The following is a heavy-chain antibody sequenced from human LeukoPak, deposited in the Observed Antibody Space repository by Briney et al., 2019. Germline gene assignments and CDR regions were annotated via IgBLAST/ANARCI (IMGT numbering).Heavy chain of an antibody. V-gene: IGHV4-34*01. CDR2: INHSGST. D-gene: IGHD3-22*01. J-gene: IGHJ5*02. Sequence: PSETLSLTCAVYGGSFSGYYWSWIRQPPGKGLEWIGEINHSGSTYYNPSLKSRVTISVDTSKNQFSLKLSSVTAADTAVYYCARHHYYDSSGYLFWFDPWGQGTLVTVSS. CDR3: ARHHYYDSSGYLFWFDP. CDR1: GGSFSGYY.